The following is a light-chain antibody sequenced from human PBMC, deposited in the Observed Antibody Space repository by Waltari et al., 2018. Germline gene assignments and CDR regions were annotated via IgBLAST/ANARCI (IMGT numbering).Light chain of an antibody. CDR2: GAF. J-gene: IGKJ2*01. CDR1: QSVSSTY. V-gene: IGKV3-20*01. CDR3: QHYGSSTYT. Sequence: EIVLTQSPGTLSVSPGERATLPCRASQSVSSTYLAWYQQKPGQAPRLLIYGAFNRATGIPDRFSCSGSGTDFTLTISRLEPEDFAVYYCQHYGSSTYTFGQGTKLEIK.